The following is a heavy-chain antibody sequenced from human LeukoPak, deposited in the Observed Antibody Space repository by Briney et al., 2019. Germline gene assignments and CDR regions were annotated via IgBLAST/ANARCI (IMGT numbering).Heavy chain of an antibody. Sequence: PGESLRLSCAVSGFTFNAHAMAWVRQAPGKGLEWVSAIAWSGDFTLYSSSVEGRFSISRDNSENTVYLQMNGLRAEDTAVYYCTFWGSNGDFSHWGQGTLVTVSS. CDR3: TFWGSNGDFSH. J-gene: IGHJ4*02. CDR1: GFTFNAHA. V-gene: IGHV3-23*01. D-gene: IGHD3-16*01. CDR2: IAWSGDFT.